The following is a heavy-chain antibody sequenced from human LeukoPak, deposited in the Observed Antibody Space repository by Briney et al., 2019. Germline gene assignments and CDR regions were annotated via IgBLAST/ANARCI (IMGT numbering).Heavy chain of an antibody. CDR1: GGSISSYY. D-gene: IGHD2-2*01. CDR3: AREVDAAAAYNWFDP. CDR2: IYTSGST. V-gene: IGHV4-4*07. J-gene: IGHJ5*02. Sequence: SETLSLTCTVSGGSISSYYWSWIRQPAGKGLEWIGRIYTSGSTYYNPSLKSRVTISVDTSKNQFSLRLSSVTAADTAVYYCAREVDAAAAYNWFDPWGQGTLVTVSS.